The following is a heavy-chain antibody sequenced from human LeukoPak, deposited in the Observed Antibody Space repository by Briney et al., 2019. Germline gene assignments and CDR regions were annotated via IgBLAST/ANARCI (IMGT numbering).Heavy chain of an antibody. J-gene: IGHJ4*02. V-gene: IGHV1-18*01. CDR3: ARDRSIVLPYTMYYFDY. CDR2: ISVYNGDT. CDR1: GYTFTSYG. D-gene: IGHD2-15*01. Sequence: ASVKDSCKASGYTFTSYGISWVRQAPGQGLEWMGWISVYNGDTNYAQKFQGRVTMITDTFTTTAYMELRSLRSDDTAVYYCARDRSIVLPYTMYYFDYWGQGTLVTVSS.